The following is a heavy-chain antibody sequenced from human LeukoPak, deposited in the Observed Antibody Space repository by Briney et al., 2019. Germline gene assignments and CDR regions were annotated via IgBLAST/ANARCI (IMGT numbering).Heavy chain of an antibody. Sequence: PGGSLRLSCAASGFTFSNAWMSWVRQAPGKGLEWVSAISAVGLKTFYGDPAKARFTVSRDNSKNTLYLQMNNLRVDDTAVYYCAKGLGTTKVAAFDVWGQGTFVTVSA. CDR1: GFTFSNAW. V-gene: IGHV3-23*01. J-gene: IGHJ3*01. CDR3: AKGLGTTKVAAFDV. D-gene: IGHD1-14*01. CDR2: ISAVGLKT.